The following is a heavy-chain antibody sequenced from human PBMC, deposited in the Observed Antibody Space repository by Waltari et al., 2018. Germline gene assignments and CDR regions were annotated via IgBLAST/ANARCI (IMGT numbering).Heavy chain of an antibody. CDR1: GSTFPSFD. J-gene: IGHJ4*02. CDR2: MNPNSGNT. V-gene: IGHV1-8*03. CDR3: ARSVAGALDY. D-gene: IGHD6-19*01. Sequence: QVQLVESGAEVKQPGASVTVSCKASGSTFPSFDINWVRQATGQGREWTGWMNPNSGNTGYAQKFQGRVTITRNTSISTAYMELSSLRSEDTAVYYCARSVAGALDYWGQGTLVTVSS.